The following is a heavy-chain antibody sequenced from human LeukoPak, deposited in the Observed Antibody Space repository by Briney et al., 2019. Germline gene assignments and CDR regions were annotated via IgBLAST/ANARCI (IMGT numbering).Heavy chain of an antibody. Sequence: GGSLRLSCAASGFTFSSYGMHWVRQAPGKGLEWVALIWSDGSNKYYVDSVKGRFTISRDNAKNSLYLQMNSLRADDTAVYYCARCSSRRSASDYWGQGTLVTVSS. D-gene: IGHD3-10*02. CDR3: ARCSSRRSASDY. CDR2: IWSDGSNK. V-gene: IGHV3-33*01. J-gene: IGHJ4*02. CDR1: GFTFSSYG.